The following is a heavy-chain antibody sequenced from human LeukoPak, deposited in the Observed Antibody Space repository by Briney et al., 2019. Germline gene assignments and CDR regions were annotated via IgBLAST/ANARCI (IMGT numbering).Heavy chain of an antibody. Sequence: KLQGRVTMTTDTSTSTAYMELRSLRSDDTAVYYCAESMTPDNWFDPWGQGTLVTVSS. CDR3: AESMTPDNWFDP. V-gene: IGHV1-18*01. J-gene: IGHJ5*02.